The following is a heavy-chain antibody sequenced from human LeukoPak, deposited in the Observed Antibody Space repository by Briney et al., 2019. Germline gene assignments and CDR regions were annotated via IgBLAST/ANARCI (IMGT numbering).Heavy chain of an antibody. V-gene: IGHV1-69*13. CDR2: IIPIFGTA. CDR3: AGSRQGDYDILTGYTN. D-gene: IGHD3-9*01. Sequence: SVKVSCKASGGTFSSYAISWVRQAPGQGLEWKGGIIPIFGTANYAQKFQGRVTITADESTSTAYMELSSLRSEDTAVYYCAGSRQGDYDILTGYTNWGQGTLVTVSS. CDR1: GGTFSSYA. J-gene: IGHJ4*02.